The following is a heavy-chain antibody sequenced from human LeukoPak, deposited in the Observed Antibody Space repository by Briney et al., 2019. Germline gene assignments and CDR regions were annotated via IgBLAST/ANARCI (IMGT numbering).Heavy chain of an antibody. CDR2: IYPGDSDT. J-gene: IGHJ4*02. CDR1: GYSFTSYW. D-gene: IGHD3-22*01. CDR3: ARGSSAPTYYYDSSGSGWYFDY. Sequence: GESLKISCKGSGYSFTSYWIGWVRQMPGKGLEWMGIIYPGDSDTRYSPSFQGQVTISADKSISTAYLQWSSLKASDTAMYYCARGSSAPTYYYDSSGSGWYFDYWGQGTLVTVSS. V-gene: IGHV5-51*01.